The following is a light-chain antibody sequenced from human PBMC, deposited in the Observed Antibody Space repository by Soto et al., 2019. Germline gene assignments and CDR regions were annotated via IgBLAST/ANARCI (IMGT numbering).Light chain of an antibody. CDR1: QGISSY. V-gene: IGKV1-9*01. Sequence: DIQLTQFPSFLSASVGDRVTITCRASQGISSYLAWYQQKPGKAPKLLIYAASTLQSGVPSRFSGSGSGTEFTLTISSLQTEDFATYYCQHLDSYSTFGQGTRLEIK. CDR2: AAS. CDR3: QHLDSYST. J-gene: IGKJ5*01.